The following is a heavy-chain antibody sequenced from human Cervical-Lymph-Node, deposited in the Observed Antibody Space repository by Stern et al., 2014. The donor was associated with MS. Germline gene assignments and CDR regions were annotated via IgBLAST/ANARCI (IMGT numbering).Heavy chain of an antibody. CDR2: ISADSGTT. V-gene: IGHV1-18*01. CDR3: ARDKMHALDY. J-gene: IGHJ4*02. Sequence: VQLEESGTEVKKPGASLIVSCKASGYTFISYGISWGRQAPGQGLEWVGWISADSGTTKYAQKFRDRITLTRDTSTGTAYMELRTLRYEDTAVYYCARDKMHALDYWGQGTLVSVSS. CDR1: GYTFISYG. D-gene: IGHD2-8*01.